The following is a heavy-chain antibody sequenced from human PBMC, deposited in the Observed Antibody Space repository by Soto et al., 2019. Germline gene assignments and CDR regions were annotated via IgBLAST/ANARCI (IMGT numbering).Heavy chain of an antibody. J-gene: IGHJ4*02. CDR2: IYYSGST. Sequence: PSETLSLTCTVSGGSISSYYWSWIRQPPGKGLEWIGYIYYSGSTNYTPSLKSRVTISVDTSKNQFSLTLSSVTAADTAVYYCARLGGYYQAFDQWGQGSLVTV. V-gene: IGHV4-59*08. D-gene: IGHD3-22*01. CDR3: ARLGGYYQAFDQ. CDR1: GGSISSYY.